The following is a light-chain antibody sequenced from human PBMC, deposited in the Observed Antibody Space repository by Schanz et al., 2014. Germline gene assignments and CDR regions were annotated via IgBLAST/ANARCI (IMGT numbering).Light chain of an antibody. CDR1: SSNIGSNT. CDR3: ASWDDSLYARV. V-gene: IGLV1-44*01. J-gene: IGLJ3*02. CDR2: NNN. Sequence: QSVLTQPPSASGTPGQRVTISCSGSSSNIGSNTVNWYQQLPGTAPKLLIYNNNQRPSGVPDRFSGSKSGTSASLAISGLQSEDEADYYCASWDDSLYARVFGGGTKVTVL.